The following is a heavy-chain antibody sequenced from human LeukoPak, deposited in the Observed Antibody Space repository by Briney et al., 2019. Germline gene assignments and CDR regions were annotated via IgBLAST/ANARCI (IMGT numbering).Heavy chain of an antibody. J-gene: IGHJ4*02. Sequence: PSETLSLTCAVSGGSISSNWWSWVRQPPGEGLEWIGEAYHTGSFHYNPSLKSRVTMSMDKSNNQLSLKLNSVSAADTAVYFCARHGDYYFDFWGQGTLVTVS. D-gene: IGHD4-17*01. CDR3: ARHGDYYFDF. CDR2: AYHTGSF. CDR1: GGSISSNW. V-gene: IGHV4-4*02.